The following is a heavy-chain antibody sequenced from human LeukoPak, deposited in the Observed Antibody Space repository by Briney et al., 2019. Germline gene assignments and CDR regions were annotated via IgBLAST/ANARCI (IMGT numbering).Heavy chain of an antibody. V-gene: IGHV1-3*01. J-gene: IGHJ4*02. CDR2: INAGNGNT. CDR3: ATVSAPGYCSGGSCVHY. Sequence: GASVTVSCKASGYTFTSYAMHWVRQAPGQRLEWMGWINAGNGNTKYSQKFQGRVTITRDTSASTAYMELSSLRSEDTAVYYCATVSAPGYCSGGSCVHYWGQGTLVTVSS. CDR1: GYTFTSYA. D-gene: IGHD2-15*01.